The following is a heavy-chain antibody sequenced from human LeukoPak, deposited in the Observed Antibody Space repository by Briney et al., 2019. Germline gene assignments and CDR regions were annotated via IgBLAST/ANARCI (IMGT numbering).Heavy chain of an antibody. J-gene: IGHJ4*02. CDR1: GFTFSSYW. Sequence: GGSLRLSCAASGFTFSSYWMHWVRQAPGEGLVWVSRINTDGSTTNYADSMKGRFTISRDNAENTLYVQLNSLRAEDTAVYYCAKAGSYRFDDWGQGTLVTVSS. CDR3: AKAGSYRFDD. D-gene: IGHD1-26*01. V-gene: IGHV3-74*01. CDR2: INTDGSTT.